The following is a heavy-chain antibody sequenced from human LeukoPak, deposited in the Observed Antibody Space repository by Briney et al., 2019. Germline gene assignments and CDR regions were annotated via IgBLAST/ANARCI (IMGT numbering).Heavy chain of an antibody. D-gene: IGHD1-26*01. CDR2: INPNSGGT. CDR1: GYTFTTNY. CDR3: ARDRGSYDY. V-gene: IGHV1-2*02. Sequence: ASVQVSCKASGYTFTTNYMHWVRQAPGQGLEWMGWINPNSGGTNYAQKFQGRVTMTRDTSISTAYMELNRLISDDTAVYYCARDRGSYDYWGQGALVTVSS. J-gene: IGHJ4*02.